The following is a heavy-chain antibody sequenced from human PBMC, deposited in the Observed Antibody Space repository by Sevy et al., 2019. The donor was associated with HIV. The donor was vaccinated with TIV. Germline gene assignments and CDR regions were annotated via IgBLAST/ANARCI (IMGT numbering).Heavy chain of an antibody. V-gene: IGHV3-7*01. CDR3: ARYTGCIGMDV. CDR2: IQPDGGEK. Sequence: GGSLRLSCAASGFTFSSHWMSWVRQAPGKGLEWVANIQPDGGEKYYVESVKGRFTISRDNAKNSLSLQVNSLRSEDTAVYYCARYTGCIGMDVWGQGTTVTVSS. CDR1: GFTFSSHW. J-gene: IGHJ6*02. D-gene: IGHD2-8*01.